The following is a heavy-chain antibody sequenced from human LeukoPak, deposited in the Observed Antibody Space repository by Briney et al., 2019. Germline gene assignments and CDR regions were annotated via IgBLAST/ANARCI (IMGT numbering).Heavy chain of an antibody. CDR1: GGSISSNYY. V-gene: IGHV4-39*02. CDR2: FFYSGST. J-gene: IGHJ4*02. Sequence: SETLSLTCTVSGGSISSNYYWAWIRQPPGKGLEWIVSFFYSGSTYYNPSLKSRVTISVDTSKNQFSLRLTSVTAADTAVYYCARARGRYIDFLDYWGQGTLITVSS. D-gene: IGHD3-9*01. CDR3: ARARGRYIDFLDY.